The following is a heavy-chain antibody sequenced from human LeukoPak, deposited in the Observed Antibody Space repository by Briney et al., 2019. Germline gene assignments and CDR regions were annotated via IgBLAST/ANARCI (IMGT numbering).Heavy chain of an antibody. D-gene: IGHD2-15*01. Sequence: GGSLRLSCAASGFTFSSSAMSWVRQAPGKGLEWVSAISNNGGYTYYADSVQGWFTISRDNSKSTLCLQMNSLRAEDTAVYYCARQLGYCSDGSCYFPYWGQGTLVTVSS. V-gene: IGHV3-23*01. CDR1: GFTFSSSA. J-gene: IGHJ4*02. CDR2: ISNNGGYT. CDR3: ARQLGYCSDGSCYFPY.